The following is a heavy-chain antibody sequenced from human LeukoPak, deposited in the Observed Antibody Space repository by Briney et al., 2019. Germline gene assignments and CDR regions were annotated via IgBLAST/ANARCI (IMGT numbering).Heavy chain of an antibody. CDR2: ISYDGSNK. Sequence: PGGSLRLSCAASGFTFSSYAMHWVRQAPGKGLEWVAVISYDGSNKYYADSVKGRFTISRDNSKNTLYLQMNSLRAEDTAVYYCAREGPNYDSSEFFLRNYFDYWGQGTLVTVSS. D-gene: IGHD3-22*01. J-gene: IGHJ4*02. CDR3: AREGPNYDSSEFFLRNYFDY. CDR1: GFTFSSYA. V-gene: IGHV3-30-3*01.